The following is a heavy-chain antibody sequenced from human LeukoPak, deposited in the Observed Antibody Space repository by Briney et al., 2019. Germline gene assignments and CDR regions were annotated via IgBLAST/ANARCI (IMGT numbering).Heavy chain of an antibody. Sequence: SETLSLTCAVYGGSFSGYYWNWIRQPPGKGLEWIGEINHSGSTNYIPSLKSRVTISVDTSKNQFSLKLSSVTAADTAVYFCATGIVVIKSRFFDYWGQGSLITVSS. J-gene: IGHJ4*02. CDR1: GGSFSGYY. CDR2: INHSGST. V-gene: IGHV4-34*01. D-gene: IGHD3-22*01. CDR3: ATGIVVIKSRFFDY.